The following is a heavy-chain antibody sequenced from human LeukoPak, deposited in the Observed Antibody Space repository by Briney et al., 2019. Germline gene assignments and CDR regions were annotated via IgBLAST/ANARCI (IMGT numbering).Heavy chain of an antibody. J-gene: IGHJ4*02. D-gene: IGHD3-3*01. CDR3: ARILTYYDFWSGYGPHYFDY. V-gene: IGHV1-18*01. CDR2: ISAYNGNT. CDR1: GYTLTSYG. Sequence: ASVKVSCKASGYTLTSYGISWVRQAPGQGLEWMGWISAYNGNTNYAQKLQGRVTMTTDTSTSTAYMELRSLRSDDTAVYYCARILTYYDFWSGYGPHYFDYWGQGTLVTVSS.